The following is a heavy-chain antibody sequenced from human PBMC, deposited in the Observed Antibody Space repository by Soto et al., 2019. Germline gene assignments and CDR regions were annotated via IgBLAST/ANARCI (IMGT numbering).Heavy chain of an antibody. CDR1: GFNFSNAW. Sequence: GGSLRLSCAASGFNFSNAWINWVRQAPGKGLEWVGRIKSKTDGGTTDFAAPVKGRFAISRDDSKNIAYMQMNSLKIEDTAVYYCSTDSYSDMTVVRLDNWGHGTLVTVPQ. CDR2: IKSKTDGGTT. D-gene: IGHD3-22*01. V-gene: IGHV3-15*07. CDR3: STDSYSDMTVVRLDN. J-gene: IGHJ4*01.